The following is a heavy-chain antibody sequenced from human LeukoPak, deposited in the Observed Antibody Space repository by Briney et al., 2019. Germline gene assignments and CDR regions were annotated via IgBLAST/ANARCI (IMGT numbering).Heavy chain of an antibody. CDR2: ISYDGSNK. D-gene: IGHD1-14*01. Sequence: GRSLRLSCAASGFTFSSYAMHWVRQAPGKGLEWVAVISYDGSNKYYADSVKGRFTISRDNSKNTLYLQMNSLRAEDTAVYYCARPLTEDAFDIWGQRTMVTVSS. CDR3: ARPLTEDAFDI. CDR1: GFTFSSYA. J-gene: IGHJ3*02. V-gene: IGHV3-30-3*01.